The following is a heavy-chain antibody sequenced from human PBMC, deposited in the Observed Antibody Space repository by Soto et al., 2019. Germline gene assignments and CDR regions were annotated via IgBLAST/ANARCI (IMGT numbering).Heavy chain of an antibody. J-gene: IGHJ5*02. D-gene: IGHD6-19*01. V-gene: IGHV1-18*04. CDR3: ARVGAVAGTGWFDP. CDR1: GYTFTSYG. CDR2: ISAYNGNT. Sequence: GASVKVSCKASGYTFTSYGISWVRQAPGQGLEWMGWISAYNGNTNYAQKLQGRVTMTTDTSTSTAYMELRSLRSDDTAVYHCARVGAVAGTGWFDPWGQGTLVTVSS.